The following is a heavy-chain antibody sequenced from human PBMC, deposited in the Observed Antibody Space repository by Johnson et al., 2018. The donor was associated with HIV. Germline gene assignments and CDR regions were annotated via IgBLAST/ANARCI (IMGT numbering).Heavy chain of an antibody. Sequence: QMQLVESGGGVVQPGRSLRVSCAASGFTFSSYGMHWVRQAPGKGLEWVAVTSNDGSNKYYADSVKGRFTISRDNAKHSLYLQMNSLRAEDTALYYCAKVHSSSSLNGAFDIWGQGTMVTVSS. J-gene: IGHJ3*02. CDR1: GFTFSSYG. V-gene: IGHV3-30*18. CDR3: AKVHSSSSLNGAFDI. CDR2: TSNDGSNK. D-gene: IGHD6-6*01.